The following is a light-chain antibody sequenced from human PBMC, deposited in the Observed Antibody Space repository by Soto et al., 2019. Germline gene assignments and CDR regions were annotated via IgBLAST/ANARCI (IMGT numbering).Light chain of an antibody. J-gene: IGLJ2*01. Sequence: ALTQPPSASGSPGQSVTLSCTGTSSDIGTYKYVSWYQHHPGKAPKLMIYEVSKRPSGVPDRFSGSKSGNTASLTVSGLLTEDEADYYCSSYAGRNNVVFGGGTKVTVL. CDR2: EVS. V-gene: IGLV2-8*01. CDR3: SSYAGRNNVV. CDR1: SSDIGTYKY.